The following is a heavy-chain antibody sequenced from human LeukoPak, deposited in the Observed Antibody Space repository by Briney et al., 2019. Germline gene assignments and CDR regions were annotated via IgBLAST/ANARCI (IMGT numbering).Heavy chain of an antibody. J-gene: IGHJ4*02. CDR3: ARVARRVAVAGTLDY. D-gene: IGHD6-19*01. Sequence: SETLSLTCTVSGGSISSYYWSWIRQPPGKGLEWIGYIYYSGSTNYNPSPKSRVTISVDTSKNQFSLKLSSVTAADTAVYYCARVARRVAVAGTLDYWGQGTLVTVSS. CDR1: GGSISSYY. V-gene: IGHV4-59*01. CDR2: IYYSGST.